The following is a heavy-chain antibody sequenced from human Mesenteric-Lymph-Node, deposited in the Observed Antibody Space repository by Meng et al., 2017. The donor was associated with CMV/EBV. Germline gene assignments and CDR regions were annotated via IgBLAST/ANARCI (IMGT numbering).Heavy chain of an antibody. Sequence: GESLRLSCEASGFTFRTYSMNWVRQAPGKGLEWVSSISSSTNYIYYADSVKGRFTISRDNAKNPLYLQMNSLRAEDTAVYYCARDRGIQQGPLDYWGQGTLVTVSS. J-gene: IGHJ4*02. CDR1: GFTFRTYS. V-gene: IGHV3-21*01. D-gene: IGHD5-18*01. CDR3: ARDRGIQQGPLDY. CDR2: ISSSTNYI.